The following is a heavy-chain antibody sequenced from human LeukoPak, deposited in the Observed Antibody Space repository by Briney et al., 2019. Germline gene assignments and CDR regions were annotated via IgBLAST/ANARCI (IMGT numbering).Heavy chain of an antibody. Sequence: SVKVSCKASGGTFSSYAISWVRQAPGQGLEWMGRIIPILGIANYAQKFQGRVTITADKSTSTAYMELSSLRSEDTAVYYCASGTVVVVAARYYYGMDVWGQGTTVTVSS. V-gene: IGHV1-69*04. D-gene: IGHD2-15*01. CDR3: ASGTVVVVAARYYYGMDV. CDR1: GGTFSSYA. J-gene: IGHJ6*02. CDR2: IIPILGIA.